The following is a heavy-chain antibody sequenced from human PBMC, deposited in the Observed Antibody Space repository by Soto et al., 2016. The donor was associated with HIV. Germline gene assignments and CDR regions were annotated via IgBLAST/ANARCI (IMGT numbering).Heavy chain of an antibody. CDR1: GYTFTSYG. Sequence: QVRLVQSGAEVKKPGASVKVSCKASGYTFTSYGITWVRQAPGQGLEWMGWINTYNGNTNYAQNFQGRVTMTTDTSTSTAYMELRSLRSDDTAVYYCAREVITMVRGVIITGGYYYYYMDVWGKGTTVTVSS. CDR2: INTYNGNT. D-gene: IGHD3-10*01. J-gene: IGHJ6*03. CDR3: AREVITMVRGVIITGGYYYYYMDV. V-gene: IGHV1-18*01.